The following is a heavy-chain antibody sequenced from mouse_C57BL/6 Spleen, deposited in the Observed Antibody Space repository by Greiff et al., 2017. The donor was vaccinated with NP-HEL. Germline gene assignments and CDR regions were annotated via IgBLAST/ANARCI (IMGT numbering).Heavy chain of an antibody. Sequence: QVHVKQSGAELVRPGTSVKVSCKASGYAFTNYLIEWVKQRPGQGLEWIGVINPGSGGTNYNEKFKGKATLTADKSSSTAYMQLSSLTSEDSAVYFCARSSGYDYHGAMDYWGQGTSVTVSS. V-gene: IGHV1-54*01. D-gene: IGHD2-4*01. CDR2: INPGSGGT. CDR3: ARSSGYDYHGAMDY. J-gene: IGHJ4*01. CDR1: GYAFTNYL.